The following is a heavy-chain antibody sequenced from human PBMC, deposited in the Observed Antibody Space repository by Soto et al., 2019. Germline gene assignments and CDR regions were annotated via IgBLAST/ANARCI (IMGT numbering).Heavy chain of an antibody. D-gene: IGHD1-26*01. Sequence: GASVKVSCKASGFTFTSSAVRWVRQARGQRLEWIGWIVVGSGNTNYAQKFQERVTITRDMSTSTAYMELSSLRSEDTAVYYCAADPEWDRRLAWGRGTLVTVSS. V-gene: IGHV1-58*01. J-gene: IGHJ5*02. CDR1: GFTFTSSA. CDR3: AADPEWDRRLA. CDR2: IVVGSGNT.